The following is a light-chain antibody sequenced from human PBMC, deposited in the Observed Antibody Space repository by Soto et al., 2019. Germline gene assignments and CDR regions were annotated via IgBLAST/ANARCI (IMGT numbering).Light chain of an antibody. CDR3: AAWDDSLNGVV. CDR1: NSNIGGNA. V-gene: IGLV1-44*01. J-gene: IGLJ2*01. CDR2: ANN. Sequence: QPVLTQPPSASETPGQRVTISCSGSNSNIGGNAITWYQALPGTAPKLLIYANNERPSGVPDRFSGSKSGTSASLAISGLRSEDEAYYYCAAWDDSLNGVVFGGGTKLTVL.